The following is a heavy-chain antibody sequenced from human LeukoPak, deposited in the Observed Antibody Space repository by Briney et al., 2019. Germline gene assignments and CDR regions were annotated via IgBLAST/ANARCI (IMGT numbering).Heavy chain of an antibody. V-gene: IGHV3-33*08. CDR2: IWYDGSNK. D-gene: IGHD6-19*01. J-gene: IGHJ4*02. CDR3: ARATESSGWS. CDR1: GFTFRSYA. Sequence: PGGSLRLSCAASGFTFRSYAMHWVRQAPGKGLEWVALIWYDGSNKYYGDSVKGRFTISRDNSKNTVYLQMNSLRAEDTAVYYCARATESSGWSWGQGTLVTVSS.